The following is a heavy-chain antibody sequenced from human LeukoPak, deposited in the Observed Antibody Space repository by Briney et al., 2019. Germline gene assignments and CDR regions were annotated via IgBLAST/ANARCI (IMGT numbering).Heavy chain of an antibody. V-gene: IGHV5-10-1*01. D-gene: IGHD6-13*01. J-gene: IGHJ6*04. CDR3: ACSSWYYYYYGMDV. CDR2: IDPSDSYT. CDR1: GYSFTSYW. Sequence: GESLKISCKGSGYSFTSYWISWVRQMPGKGLEWMGRIDPSDSYTNYSPSSQGHVTISADKSISTAYLQWSSLKASDTAMYYCACSSWYYYYYGMDVWGKGTTVTVSS.